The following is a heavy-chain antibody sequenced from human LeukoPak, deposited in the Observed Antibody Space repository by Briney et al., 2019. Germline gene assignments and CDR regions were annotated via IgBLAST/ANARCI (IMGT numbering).Heavy chain of an antibody. D-gene: IGHD2-2*01. CDR2: ISASGST. CDR3: AGEIVVVPAAFYFYYYMDV. V-gene: IGHV4-61*02. CDR1: GGSISSGSYY. Sequence: SETLSLTCTVSGGSISSGSYYWSWIRQPAGKGLEWIGRISASGSTNYKPSLKSRVTILLDTSKNQFSLKLSSVTAADTAVYYCAGEIVVVPAAFYFYYYMDVWGKGATVTVSS. J-gene: IGHJ6*03.